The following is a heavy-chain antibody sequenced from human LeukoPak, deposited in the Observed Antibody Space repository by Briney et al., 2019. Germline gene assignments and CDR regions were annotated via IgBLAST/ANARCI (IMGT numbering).Heavy chain of an antibody. CDR3: ATPGSSPSL. J-gene: IGHJ4*02. V-gene: IGHV4-39*01. Sequence: SETLSLTCTVSGGSISSSNYYWGWIRQPPGKGLEWIGSLFYGGSTYYNPSLKSRVTISIDTSKNQFSLNLRSVTAADTAIYYCATPGSSPSLCGQGTLVTVSS. CDR2: LFYGGST. D-gene: IGHD6-13*01. CDR1: GGSISSSNYY.